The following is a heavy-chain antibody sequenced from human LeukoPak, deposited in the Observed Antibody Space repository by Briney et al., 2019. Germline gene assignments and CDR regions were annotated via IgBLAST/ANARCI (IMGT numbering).Heavy chain of an antibody. V-gene: IGHV3-23*01. CDR3: AKDAACYDVLTGSYYYYYYVDV. J-gene: IGHJ6*03. D-gene: IGHD3-9*01. CDR1: GFTFSSYG. Sequence: GGSLRLSCAASGFTFSSYGMSWVRQAPGKGLEWVSTISGSGGNKHYADSVKGRFAMSSDNSKNTLYLQMNSLSAGDPGGVYCAKDAACYDVLTGSYYYYYYVDVWSKGTTVTVSS. CDR2: ISGSGGNK.